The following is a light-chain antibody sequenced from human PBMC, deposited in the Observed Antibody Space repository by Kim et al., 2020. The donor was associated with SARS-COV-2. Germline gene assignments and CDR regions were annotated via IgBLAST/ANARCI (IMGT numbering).Light chain of an antibody. CDR3: QAWDSSTVV. CDR2: QDS. V-gene: IGLV3-1*01. Sequence: SSELTQPPSVSVSPGQTASITCSGDKLGDKYACWYQQKPGQSPVLVIYQDSKRPSGIPERFSGSNSGNTDTLTISGTQAMDEADYYCQAWDSSTVVFGGG. CDR1: KLGDKY. J-gene: IGLJ2*01.